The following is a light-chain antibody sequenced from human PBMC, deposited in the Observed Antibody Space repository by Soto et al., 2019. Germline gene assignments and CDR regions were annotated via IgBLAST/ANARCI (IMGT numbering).Light chain of an antibody. CDR1: QSVLFSSRDKNY. V-gene: IGKV4-1*01. CDR2: WAS. J-gene: IGKJ1*01. CDR3: HQYYNTPWT. Sequence: DIVMTQSPDSLAVSLGERATINCKSSQSVLFSSRDKNYLAWYQQKPGQPPRLLIYWASTRESGVPDRFSGSGSGTDFTLTTTSLQAEDVAVYYCHQYYNTPWTFGQGTKVEIK.